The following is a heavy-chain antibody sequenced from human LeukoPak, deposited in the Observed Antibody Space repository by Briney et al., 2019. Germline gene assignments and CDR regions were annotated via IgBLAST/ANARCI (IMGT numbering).Heavy chain of an antibody. CDR1: GFIFSSYG. V-gene: IGHV3-30*18. CDR2: ISHDGRTQ. J-gene: IGHJ4*02. CDR3: AKDSGHHRRRVGGTGGAFDF. Sequence: SLRLSCAASGFIFSSYGMHWVRQAPGKGLEWVAVISHDGRTQYYADSVKGRFTISRDNSKNILYLQMNSLRVEDTAVFYCAKDSGHHRRRVGGTGGAFDFWGQGALVTVSS. D-gene: IGHD1-26*01.